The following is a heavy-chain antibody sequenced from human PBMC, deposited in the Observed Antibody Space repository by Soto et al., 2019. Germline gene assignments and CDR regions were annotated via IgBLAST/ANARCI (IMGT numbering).Heavy chain of an antibody. D-gene: IGHD2-15*01. CDR2: INPDNGNT. Sequence: AAVKVSCKASGYTFTRYTMNWVRQPPAQRGEWMGWINPDNGNTKSSQKFQDRVIITRDTSASTAYMDLSSLRSEDTAVYYCARGIATGQLDPWGQGPLVPVSS. CDR3: ARGIATGQLDP. CDR1: GYTFTRYT. J-gene: IGHJ5*02. V-gene: IGHV1-3*01.